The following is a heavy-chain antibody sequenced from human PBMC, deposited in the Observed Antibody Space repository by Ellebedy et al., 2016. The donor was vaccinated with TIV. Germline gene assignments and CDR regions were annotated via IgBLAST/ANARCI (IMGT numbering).Heavy chain of an antibody. D-gene: IGHD2-15*01. Sequence: GESLKISCAASGFTFSNYWLHWVRQAPGKGLVWVSRLRFDGSIKNYADSVKGRFTISRDNAQNTLFLQMNSLRVEDTAVYYCARGWSTPDSWGQGTLVIVSS. V-gene: IGHV3-74*01. CDR3: ARGWSTPDS. CDR1: GFTFSNYW. CDR2: LRFDGSIK. J-gene: IGHJ4*02.